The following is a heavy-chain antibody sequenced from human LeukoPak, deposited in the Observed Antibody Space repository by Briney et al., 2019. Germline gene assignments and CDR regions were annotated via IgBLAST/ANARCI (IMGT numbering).Heavy chain of an antibody. Sequence: PGGSLRLSCAASGFTFSNYAMNWVRQAPGKGLEWVSGISESGGNTFYADSVKGRFTISRDNAKNSLYLQMNSLRAEDTAVYYCARDINYFDYWGQGTLVTVSS. CDR1: GFTFSNYA. CDR2: ISESGGNT. CDR3: ARDINYFDY. J-gene: IGHJ4*02. V-gene: IGHV3-21*01.